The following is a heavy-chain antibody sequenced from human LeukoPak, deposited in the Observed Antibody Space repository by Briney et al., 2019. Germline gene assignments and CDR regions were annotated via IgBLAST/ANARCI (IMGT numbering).Heavy chain of an antibody. J-gene: IGHJ6*03. Sequence: PGGSLRLSCGASGFTFSNYWMHWVRQAPGKGLVWVSRITSDGNNTTHADSVKGRFTVSRDSAKNTLYLQMDSLRAEDTAVYYCARVFRAAAGTVCYYYYYMDVWGKGTTVTVSS. CDR3: ARVFRAAAGTVCYYYYYMDV. CDR2: ITSDGNNT. D-gene: IGHD6-13*01. V-gene: IGHV3-74*01. CDR1: GFTFSNYW.